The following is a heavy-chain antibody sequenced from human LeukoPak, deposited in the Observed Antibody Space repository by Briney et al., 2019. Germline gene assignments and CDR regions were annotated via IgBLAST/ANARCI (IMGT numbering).Heavy chain of an antibody. V-gene: IGHV3-23*01. Sequence: GGSLRLSCAASGFTFNSFAMNWARQAPGKGLEWVSSISGSDGTSHYADFVKGRFTISGDNSKNTLYLQMNSLRAEDTAAYYCAKSLGVGGYTRYKGFDQWGQGTLVVVSS. CDR3: AKSLGVGGYTRYKGFDQ. CDR2: ISGSDGTS. J-gene: IGHJ4*02. D-gene: IGHD3-16*02. CDR1: GFTFNSFA.